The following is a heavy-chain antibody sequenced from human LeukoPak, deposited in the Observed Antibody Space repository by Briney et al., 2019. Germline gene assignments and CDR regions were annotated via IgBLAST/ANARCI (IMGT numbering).Heavy chain of an antibody. V-gene: IGHV3-53*01. Sequence: GGSLRLSCAASGFTVSSNYMSWVRQAPGKGLEWVSVIYSGGSTYYADSVKGRFTISRDNAKNTLYLQMNSLRAEDTAVYYCARLPPELLDAFDIWGQGTMVTVSS. J-gene: IGHJ3*02. CDR2: IYSGGST. D-gene: IGHD1-26*01. CDR3: ARLPPELLDAFDI. CDR1: GFTVSSNY.